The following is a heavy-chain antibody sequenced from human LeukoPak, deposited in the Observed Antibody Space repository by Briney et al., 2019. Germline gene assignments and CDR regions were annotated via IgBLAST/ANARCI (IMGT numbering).Heavy chain of an antibody. J-gene: IGHJ4*02. V-gene: IGHV3-64*01. CDR2: ISSNGGST. Sequence: GGSLRLSCAASGFTFSSYVMYWVRQAPGKGLEYVSSISSNGGSTYYANSVKGRFTISRDNSKNTLYLQMGRLRAEDMAVYYCVRVASRAFDYWGQGTLVTVSS. CDR3: VRVASRAFDY. CDR1: GFTFSSYV.